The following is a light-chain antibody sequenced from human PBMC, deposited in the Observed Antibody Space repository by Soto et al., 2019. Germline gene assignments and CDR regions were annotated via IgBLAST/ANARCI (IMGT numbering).Light chain of an antibody. CDR1: SSNIGNNY. Sequence: QSVLTQPPSVPAAPGQKVTISCSGSSSNIGNNYVSWYQQLPGTAPKLLIYDNNQRPSGIPDRFSGSKSGTSATLGITGLQTGDEADYYCGTWDSSLGAYVFGTGTKVAVL. J-gene: IGLJ1*01. V-gene: IGLV1-51*01. CDR2: DNN. CDR3: GTWDSSLGAYV.